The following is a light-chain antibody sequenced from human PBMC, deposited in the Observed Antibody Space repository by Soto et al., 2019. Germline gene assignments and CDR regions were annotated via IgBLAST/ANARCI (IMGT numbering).Light chain of an antibody. J-gene: IGKJ2*01. CDR3: QQYGSSPYT. Sequence: EIVLTQSPGTLSLSPGERATLSCRASQSVSSSYLAWYQQKPGQAPRLLIYGASGRATGIPYRFSGSGSGTDFTLTISRLEPEDFAVYYCQQYGSSPYTFGQGTKLEIK. CDR1: QSVSSSY. CDR2: GAS. V-gene: IGKV3-20*01.